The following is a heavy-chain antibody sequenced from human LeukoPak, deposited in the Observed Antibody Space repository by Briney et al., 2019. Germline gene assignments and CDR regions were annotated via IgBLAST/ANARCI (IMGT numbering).Heavy chain of an antibody. J-gene: IGHJ5*02. Sequence: GGSLRLSCAASGFTFSNFGMHWVRQACGKGLEWVGRIRSKGNNYATTYAASVQGRFTISRDDSKNTAYLQMNSLKTEDTAVYYCTTRLGFSAWPFDPWGQGTLVTVSS. CDR1: GFTFSNFG. D-gene: IGHD6-19*01. CDR3: TTRLGFSAWPFDP. CDR2: IRSKGNNYAT. V-gene: IGHV3-73*01.